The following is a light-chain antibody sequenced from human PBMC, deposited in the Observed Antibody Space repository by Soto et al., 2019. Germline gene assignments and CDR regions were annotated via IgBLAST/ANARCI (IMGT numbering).Light chain of an antibody. CDR2: DVT. CDR1: RMDVGGYDY. Sequence: QSALTQPRSVSASPGQTVTISCTGTRMDVGGYDYVSWYQQHPGKAPKIMIYDVTKRPSGVPDRFSGSKSVYTASLTISGLQADDESNYYCFSYAGREKIVVVGGGTKLTVL. J-gene: IGLJ2*01. CDR3: FSYAGREKIVV. V-gene: IGLV2-11*01.